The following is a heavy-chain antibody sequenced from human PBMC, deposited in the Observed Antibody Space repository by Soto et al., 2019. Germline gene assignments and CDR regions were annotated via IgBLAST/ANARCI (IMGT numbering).Heavy chain of an antibody. CDR1: GFTVSSNY. V-gene: IGHV3-66*01. J-gene: IGHJ4*02. D-gene: IGHD3-10*01. CDR3: ARDPPPYYYGSGADY. CDR2: IYSGGST. Sequence: GGSLRLSCAASGFTVSSNYMSWVRQAPGKGLEWVSVIYSGGSTYYADSVKGRFTISRDNSKNTLYLQMNSLRAEDTAVYYCARDPPPYYYGSGADYWGQGTLVTVSS.